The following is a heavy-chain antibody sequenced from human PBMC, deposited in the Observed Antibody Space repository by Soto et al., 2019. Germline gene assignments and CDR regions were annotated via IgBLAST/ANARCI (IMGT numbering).Heavy chain of an antibody. CDR1: GGSIRNYY. CDR2: VYSTGTT. CDR3: AGDEYYDINNWFEH. D-gene: IGHD3-22*01. V-gene: IGHV4-4*07. Sequence: QVQLQESGPGLVKPSETLSLTCTVSGGSIRNYYWSWIRQPAGKGLEWIGRVYSTGTTNYNPSLRSRVAMSVDTSKNQFSLRLDSVTAADTATYFCAGDEYYDINNWFEHGAQGTLVTVTS. J-gene: IGHJ5*02.